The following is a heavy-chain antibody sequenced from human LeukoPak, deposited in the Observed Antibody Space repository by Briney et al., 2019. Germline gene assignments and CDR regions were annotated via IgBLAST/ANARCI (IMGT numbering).Heavy chain of an antibody. D-gene: IGHD3-22*01. CDR2: IYDSGST. Sequence: KTSETLSLTCTVSGGSISSNNYFWGWIRQPPGKGLEWIGSIYDSGSTYYNPSLKSRVTISADKSKNQFSLKLGSVTAADTAIYYCARMAPYYYDSSGYYYFDSWGQGTLVTVSS. J-gene: IGHJ4*02. CDR3: ARMAPYYYDSSGYYYFDS. CDR1: GGSISSNNYF. V-gene: IGHV4-39*07.